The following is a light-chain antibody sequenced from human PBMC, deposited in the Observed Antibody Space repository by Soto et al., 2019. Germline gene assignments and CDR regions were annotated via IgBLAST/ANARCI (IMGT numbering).Light chain of an antibody. CDR3: SSYAGSNNLYV. Sequence: QSALTQPPSASGSPGQSVTISCTGTSSDVGGYNYVSWYQQHPRKAPKLMIYEVSKRPSGVPDRFSGSKSGNTASLTVSGLQAEDEADYYCSSYAGSNNLYVFGTGTKVTVL. CDR2: EVS. V-gene: IGLV2-8*01. J-gene: IGLJ1*01. CDR1: SSDVGGYNY.